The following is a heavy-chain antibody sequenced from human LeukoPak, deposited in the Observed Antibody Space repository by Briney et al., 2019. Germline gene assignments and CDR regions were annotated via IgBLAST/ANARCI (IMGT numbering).Heavy chain of an antibody. CDR1: GYTLTELS. CDR2: FYPEDGET. Sequence: ASVQVSCKVSGYTLTELSMHWVRQAPGRGRAWMGGFYPEDGETIYAQKDQGRVTITEHTSTATAYMELSSLRSEDTAVYYCATDKFLRVRGVQTDAFDIWGQGTMVTVSS. D-gene: IGHD3-10*01. V-gene: IGHV1-24*01. J-gene: IGHJ3*02. CDR3: ATDKFLRVRGVQTDAFDI.